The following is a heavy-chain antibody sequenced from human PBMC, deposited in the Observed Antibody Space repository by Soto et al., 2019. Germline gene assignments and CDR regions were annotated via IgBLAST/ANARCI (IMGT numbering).Heavy chain of an antibody. J-gene: IGHJ3*02. Sequence: EASVKVSCKASGGTFSSYAISWVRQAPGQGLEWMGGIIPIFGTANYAQKFQGRVTITADESTSTAYMELSSLRSEDTAVYYCARASGYDYPNAFDIWGQGTMVTVSS. D-gene: IGHD5-12*01. CDR3: ARASGYDYPNAFDI. V-gene: IGHV1-69*13. CDR1: GGTFSSYA. CDR2: IIPIFGTA.